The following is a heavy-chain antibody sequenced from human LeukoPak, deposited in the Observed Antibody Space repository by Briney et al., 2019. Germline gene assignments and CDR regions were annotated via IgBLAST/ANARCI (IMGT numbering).Heavy chain of an antibody. Sequence: SETLSLTCAVYGGSFSGYYWSWIRQPPGKGLEWIGEINHSGSTNYNPSLKSRVTMSVDTSKNQFSLNLTSVTAADSAVYYCARARGRLLLIDYWGQGTLVTVSS. CDR2: INHSGST. V-gene: IGHV4-34*01. CDR1: GGSFSGYY. J-gene: IGHJ4*02. CDR3: ARARGRLLLIDY. D-gene: IGHD2-15*01.